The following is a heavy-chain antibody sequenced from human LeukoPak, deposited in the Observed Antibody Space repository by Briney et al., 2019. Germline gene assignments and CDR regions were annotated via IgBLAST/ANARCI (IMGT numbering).Heavy chain of an antibody. CDR2: ISWNSGTI. J-gene: IGHJ4*02. D-gene: IGHD3-10*01. V-gene: IGHV3-9*01. CDR1: GFTFDDYA. Sequence: PGRSLRLSCAASGFTFDDYAMHWVRQAPGKGLEWVSGISWNSGTIGYADSVKGRFTISRDNAKNSLYLQMNSLRAEDTALYHCAKDRSSGTYYNVPFDYWGQGTLVTVSS. CDR3: AKDRSSGTYYNVPFDY.